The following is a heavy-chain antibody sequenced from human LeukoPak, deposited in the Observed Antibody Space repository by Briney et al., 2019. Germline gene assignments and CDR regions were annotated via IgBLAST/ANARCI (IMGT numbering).Heavy chain of an antibody. J-gene: IGHJ4*02. Sequence: SETLSLTRTVSGGSISSYYWSWIRQPAGKGLEWIGRIYTSGSTNYNPSLKSRVTMSVDTSKNQFSLKLSSVTAADTAEYYWTRWRGDYFDYWGQGTLVTVSS. CDR2: IYTSGST. CDR3: TRWRGDYFDY. CDR1: GGSISSYY. V-gene: IGHV4-4*07. D-gene: IGHD3-10*01.